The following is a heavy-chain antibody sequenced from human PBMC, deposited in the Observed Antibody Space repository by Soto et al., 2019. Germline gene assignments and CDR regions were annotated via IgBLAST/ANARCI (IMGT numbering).Heavy chain of an antibody. V-gene: IGHV3-74*01. J-gene: IGHJ4*02. CDR2: TNSDGSDT. D-gene: IGHD6-19*01. CDR1: GFTFSSYG. CDR3: ARDRGWSLFDY. Sequence: GGSLRLSCASSGFTFSSYGMHLVRQAPGKGLAWVSRTNSDGSDTSYADSVKGRFTISRDNAKNTLYLQMNSLRAEDTAVYYCARDRGWSLFDYWGQGTLVTVSS.